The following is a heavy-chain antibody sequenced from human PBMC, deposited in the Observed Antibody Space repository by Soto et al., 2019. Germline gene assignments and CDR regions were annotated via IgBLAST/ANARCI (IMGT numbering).Heavy chain of an antibody. V-gene: IGHV3-53*01. Sequence: EAPLVESGGGLIQPGESLRLSYTASGFTVSNTHMTWVRQAPGRGPEWVSNIYPAGNTFSADSVKGRFTMSRDISKNMLYLQMNSLRAEDTAVYYCARGLDTAKVGYWGQGTLVTVSS. J-gene: IGHJ4*02. D-gene: IGHD5-18*01. CDR2: IYPAGNT. CDR1: GFTVSNTH. CDR3: ARGLDTAKVGY.